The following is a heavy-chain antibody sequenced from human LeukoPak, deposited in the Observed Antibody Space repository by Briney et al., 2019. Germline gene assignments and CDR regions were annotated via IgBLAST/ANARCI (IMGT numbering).Heavy chain of an antibody. D-gene: IGHD3-16*01. J-gene: IGHJ4*02. CDR1: GGSISSGGYY. Sequence: SETLSLTCTVSGGSISSGGYYWSWIRQHPGKGLEWIGYIYYSGSTYYNPSLKSRVTTSVDTSKNQFSLKLSSVTAADTAVYYCARGGSSPYYFDYWGQGTLVTVSS. CDR2: IYYSGST. CDR3: ARGGSSPYYFDY. V-gene: IGHV4-31*03.